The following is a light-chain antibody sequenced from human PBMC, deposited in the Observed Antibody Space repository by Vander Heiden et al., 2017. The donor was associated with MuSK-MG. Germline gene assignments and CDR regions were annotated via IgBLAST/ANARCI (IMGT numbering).Light chain of an antibody. CDR2: KDS. CDR3: QSADVSGSYVV. V-gene: IGLV3-25*03. J-gene: IGLJ2*01. CDR1: ALPKQY. Sequence: SYELTQPPSVSVSPGQTARITCSRDALPKQYSYWYQQKPGQAPVLVIYKDSERRSGIPERFSGSSSGTTVTLTISGVLSEDEADYYCQSADVSGSYVVFGGGTKLTVL.